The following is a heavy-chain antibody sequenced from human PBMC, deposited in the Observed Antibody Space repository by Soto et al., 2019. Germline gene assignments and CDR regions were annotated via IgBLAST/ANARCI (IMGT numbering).Heavy chain of an antibody. CDR2: IYHSGST. J-gene: IGHJ6*02. V-gene: IGHV4-4*02. CDR3: AKDQGIFGVAPRHYYYNYCMDD. Sequence: PSETLSLTCAVSGGSISSSNWWSWVRQPPRKGLEWIGGIYHSGSTNYNPSLKSRVTISVDNSKNQFSLKLISVTAADTAVYYCAKDQGIFGVAPRHYYYNYCMDDWGQGTTVTVSS. D-gene: IGHD3-3*01. CDR1: GGSISSSNW.